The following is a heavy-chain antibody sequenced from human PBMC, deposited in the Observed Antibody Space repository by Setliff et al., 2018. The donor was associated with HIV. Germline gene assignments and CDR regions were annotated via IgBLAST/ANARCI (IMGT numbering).Heavy chain of an antibody. J-gene: IGHJ4*02. CDR1: GGSISSRNFY. CDR2: IAYTGSG. V-gene: IGHV4-39*07. CDR3: AREVRWELPQGFDH. Sequence: SETLSLTCTVSGGSISSRNFYWGWVRQPPGKGLEWTGSIAYTGSGYYNSSLKSRVTISVDTSRNECSLKLTSVTAADTAVYYCAREVRWELPQGFDHWGQGSQVTVSS. D-gene: IGHD1-26*01.